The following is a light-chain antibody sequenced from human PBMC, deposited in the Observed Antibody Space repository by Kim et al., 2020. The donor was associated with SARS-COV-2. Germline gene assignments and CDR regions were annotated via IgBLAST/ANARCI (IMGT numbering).Light chain of an antibody. Sequence: PGERATTSCRASQSVNSYYLAWYQQRPGQPPRLLIFGASSRATGIPDRFSGSGSGTDFTLAISRLEPEDFAVYYCQLYGSSPLMYTFGQGTKLEI. J-gene: IGKJ2*01. CDR2: GAS. CDR3: QLYGSSPLMYT. V-gene: IGKV3-20*01. CDR1: QSVNSYY.